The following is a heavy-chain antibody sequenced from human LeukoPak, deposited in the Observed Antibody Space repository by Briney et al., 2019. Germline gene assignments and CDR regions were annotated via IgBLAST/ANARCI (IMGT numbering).Heavy chain of an antibody. Sequence: GASVKVSCKASGYTFTGHYMHWVRQAPGQGLQWMGWLNPSSGDTKYAQNFQGRVTMTRDTSITTAYMQLSSFTSDDTAVYYCATTDGDWNHEINFWGQGTLVTVSS. V-gene: IGHV1-2*02. J-gene: IGHJ4*02. CDR2: LNPSSGDT. D-gene: IGHD2-21*02. CDR1: GYTFTGHY. CDR3: ATTDGDWNHEINF.